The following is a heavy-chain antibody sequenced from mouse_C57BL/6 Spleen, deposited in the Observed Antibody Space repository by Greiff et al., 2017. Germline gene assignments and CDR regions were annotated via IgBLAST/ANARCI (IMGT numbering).Heavy chain of an antibody. J-gene: IGHJ4*01. CDR1: GFSLTSYG. D-gene: IGHD3-2*02. CDR3: ATKTAQASSYAMAY. V-gene: IGHV2-5*01. Sequence: VKVEESGPGLVQPSQSLSITCTVSGFSLTSYGVHWVRQSPGKGLEWLGVIWRGGSTDYNAAFMSRLSITKDNSKSQVFFKMNSLQADDTAIYYCATKTAQASSYAMAYWGQGTSVTVSS. CDR2: IWRGGST.